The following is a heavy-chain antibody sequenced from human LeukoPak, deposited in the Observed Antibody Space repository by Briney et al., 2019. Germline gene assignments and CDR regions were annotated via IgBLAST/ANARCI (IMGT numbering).Heavy chain of an antibody. CDR1: GGSISSYY. V-gene: IGHV4-59*01. Sequence: SETLSLTCTVSGGSISSYYWSWIRQPPGKGLEWIGYIYYSGSTNYNPSLKSRVTISVDTSKNQFSLKLSSVTAADTAVYYCARVSLGTGTTAYYYYMDVWGKGTTVTVSS. CDR2: IYYSGST. CDR3: ARVSLGTGTTAYYYYMDV. D-gene: IGHD3-16*02. J-gene: IGHJ6*03.